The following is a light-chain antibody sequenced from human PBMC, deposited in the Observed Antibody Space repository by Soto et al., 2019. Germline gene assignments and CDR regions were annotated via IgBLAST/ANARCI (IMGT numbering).Light chain of an antibody. J-gene: IGLJ1*01. CDR1: SSDVGGYDY. V-gene: IGLV2-14*01. CDR3: SSYTGSSTFV. CDR2: EVT. Sequence: QSALTQPASVSGSPGQSITISCTGTSSDVGGYDYVSWYQQHPGKAPKLMIYEVTNRPSGVSIRFSASKSGDTASLTISGLQAEDEADYYCSSYTGSSTFVFGTGTKVTVL.